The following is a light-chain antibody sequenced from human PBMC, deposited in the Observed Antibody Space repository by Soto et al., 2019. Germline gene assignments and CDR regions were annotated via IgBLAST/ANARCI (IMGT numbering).Light chain of an antibody. Sequence: QSALTQPASVSGSPGQSITISCTGTSSDVGGYNYVSWYQQHPGKAPKLMIYEVSNRPSGLSNRFSGSKSGNTASLTISGRQAEDEADYYCSSYTRSSTLEVFGGGTKLTVL. CDR1: SSDVGGYNY. CDR2: EVS. V-gene: IGLV2-14*01. J-gene: IGLJ3*02. CDR3: SSYTRSSTLEV.